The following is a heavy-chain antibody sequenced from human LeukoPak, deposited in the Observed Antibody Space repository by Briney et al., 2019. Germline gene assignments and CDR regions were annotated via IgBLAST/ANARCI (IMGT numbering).Heavy chain of an antibody. CDR2: INPNSGGT. Sequence: GASVKVSCKASGYTFTSYYMHWVRQAPGQGLEWMGWINPNSGGTNYAQKFQGRVTMTRDTSISTAYMELSRLRSDDTAVYYCARGNRPLAAAGPNFDYWGQGTLVTVSS. V-gene: IGHV1-2*02. CDR1: GYTFTSYY. D-gene: IGHD6-13*01. J-gene: IGHJ4*02. CDR3: ARGNRPLAAAGPNFDY.